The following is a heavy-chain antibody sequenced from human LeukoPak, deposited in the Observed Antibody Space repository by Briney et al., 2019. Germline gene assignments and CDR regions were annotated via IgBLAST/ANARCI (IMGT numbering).Heavy chain of an antibody. V-gene: IGHV4-4*07. CDR2: IYTSGST. D-gene: IGHD6-13*01. CDR1: GGSISSYY. Sequence: SETLSLTCTVSGGSISSYYWSWIRQPAGKGLEWIGRIYTSGSTNYNPSLKSRVTFSVDKSKNQFSLKLSSVTAADTAVYYCARRPFQLVMGEYYYYMDVWGKGTTVTVSS. J-gene: IGHJ6*03. CDR3: ARRPFQLVMGEYYYYMDV.